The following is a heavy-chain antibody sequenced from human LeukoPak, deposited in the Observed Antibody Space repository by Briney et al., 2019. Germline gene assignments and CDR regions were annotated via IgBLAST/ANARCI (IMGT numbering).Heavy chain of an antibody. J-gene: IGHJ3*02. CDR2: INWNGGRT. V-gene: IGHV3-20*04. Sequence: GGSLRLSCAASGFTFDDYGMSWLRQAPGKGLEWVSGINWNGGRTVYADSVKGRFTLSRDNAKKSLYLQMKSLRAEDTALYYCARDHTGTGGAFDIWVQGTMVTVSS. D-gene: IGHD1-14*01. CDR3: ARDHTGTGGAFDI. CDR1: GFTFDDYG.